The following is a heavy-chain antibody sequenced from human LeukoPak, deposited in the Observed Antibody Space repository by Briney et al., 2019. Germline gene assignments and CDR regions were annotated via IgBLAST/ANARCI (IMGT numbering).Heavy chain of an antibody. Sequence: ASVKVSCKASGYTFTSYGISWVRQAPGQGLEWMGWISAYNGNANYAQKLQGRVTMTTDTSTSTAYMELRSLRSDDAAVYYCARISDYGDYFDYWGQGTLVTVSS. CDR2: ISAYNGNA. CDR1: GYTFTSYG. V-gene: IGHV1-18*01. D-gene: IGHD4-17*01. CDR3: ARISDYGDYFDY. J-gene: IGHJ4*02.